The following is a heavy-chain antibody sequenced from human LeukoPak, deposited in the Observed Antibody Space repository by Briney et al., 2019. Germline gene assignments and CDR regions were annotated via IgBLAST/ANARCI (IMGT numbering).Heavy chain of an antibody. J-gene: IGHJ4*02. CDR3: ARGTMATVNFDS. Sequence: GRSLRLSCAASGFTFSAYTMDWVRQAPGKGLEWVSSISGGGSSIYYADSMKGRFTISRDNAKNSLYLQMNSLRAEDTAVYYCARGTMATVNFDSWGQGTLVTVSS. CDR1: GFTFSAYT. CDR2: ISGGGSSI. V-gene: IGHV3-21*01. D-gene: IGHD4-11*01.